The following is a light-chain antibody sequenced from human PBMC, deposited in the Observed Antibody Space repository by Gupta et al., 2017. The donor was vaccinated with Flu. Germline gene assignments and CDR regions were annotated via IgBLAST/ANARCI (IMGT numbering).Light chain of an antibody. CDR2: LGS. V-gene: IGKV2-28*01. CDR3: MQGLQIPHT. CDR1: QSLLYSNGYNY. Sequence: DILMTQSPLSLPVTPGEPASISCRSSQSLLYSNGYNYVDWYLQKPGQSPQLLISLGSNRASGVPDRFSGSGSGTDFTLEINRVEAEDVGIYYCMQGLQIPHTFGQGTKLEIK. J-gene: IGKJ2*01.